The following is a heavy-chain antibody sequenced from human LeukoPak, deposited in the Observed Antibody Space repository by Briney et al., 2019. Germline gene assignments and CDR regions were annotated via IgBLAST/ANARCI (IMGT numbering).Heavy chain of an antibody. Sequence: GGSLRLSCAASGFTFSSYWMHWVRQAPGKGLVWVSRINSDGSSTSYADSVKGRFTISRGNAKNTLYLQMNSLRAEDTAVYYCARDGRSYYDSSGCDYWGQGTLVTVSS. V-gene: IGHV3-74*01. D-gene: IGHD3-22*01. CDR2: INSDGSST. J-gene: IGHJ4*02. CDR1: GFTFSSYW. CDR3: ARDGRSYYDSSGCDY.